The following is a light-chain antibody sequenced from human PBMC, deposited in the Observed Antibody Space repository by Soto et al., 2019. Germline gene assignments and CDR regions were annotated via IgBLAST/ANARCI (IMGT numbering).Light chain of an antibody. CDR1: SSDVGGYNF. Sequence: SALTQPASVSGSPGQSITISCTGTSSDVGGYNFVSWYQQHPGKAPKLMIYEVSNRPSGVSYRFSGSKSGNTASLTISGLQAEDEADYYCSSYTSSVTLVFGGGTKVTVL. J-gene: IGLJ2*01. CDR2: EVS. CDR3: SSYTSSVTLV. V-gene: IGLV2-14*01.